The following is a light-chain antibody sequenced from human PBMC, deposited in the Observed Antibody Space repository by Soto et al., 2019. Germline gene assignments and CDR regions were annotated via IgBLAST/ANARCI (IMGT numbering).Light chain of an antibody. CDR3: QQYNNWGLS. CDR1: HNVGTN. J-gene: IGKJ4*01. Sequence: IVLTQSPAALSVSPGEGVTLSCRASHNVGTNLAWYQLKPGQAPRLLIYGSSTRATGIPASFSGSGSGTEFTLTISSLQSEESAVYYCQQYNNWGLSFGGGPKVEIK. V-gene: IGKV3D-15*01. CDR2: GSS.